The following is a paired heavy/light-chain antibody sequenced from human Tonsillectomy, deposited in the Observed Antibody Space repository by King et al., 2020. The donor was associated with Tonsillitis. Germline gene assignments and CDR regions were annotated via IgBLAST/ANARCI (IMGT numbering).Heavy chain of an antibody. CDR2: ISNKGGGT. V-gene: IGHV3-64D*06. Sequence: EVQLVESGGGLVQPGGSLRLSCSASGFTFSGYAMFWVRQVPGKGLEYVSGISNKGGGTYYADSVKGRFTVSRDNSKNTLFLQMSSLRAEDTAIYYCVKGPWITIFGVADPDNSWGQGTLVIVSS. CDR3: VKGPWITIFGVADPDNS. CDR1: GFTFSGYA. D-gene: IGHD3-3*01. J-gene: IGHJ5*02.
Light chain of an antibody. CDR2: DAS. J-gene: IGKJ3*01. CDR3: QQRSSWPFT. CDR1: QSVSSY. V-gene: IGKV3-11*01. Sequence: ETVLTQSPATLSLSPGERATLSCRASQSVSSYLAWYQQKAGQAPRLLIYDASNRATGIPARFSGSGSGTDFTLTISSLEPEDFAVYYCQQRSSWPFTFGPGTKVDS.